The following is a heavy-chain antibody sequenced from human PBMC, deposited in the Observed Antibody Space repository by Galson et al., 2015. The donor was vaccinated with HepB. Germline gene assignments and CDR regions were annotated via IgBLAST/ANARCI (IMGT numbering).Heavy chain of an antibody. CDR3: ARVVLAAMGYYYYYMDV. J-gene: IGHJ6*03. V-gene: IGHV1-18*01. Sequence: SVKVSCKASGDTFSGYAISWVRQAPGQGLEWMGWISTYNGNTKYAQKLQGRVTMTTDTSTSTAYMELRSLSSDDTAVYYCARVVLAAMGYYYYYMDVWGKGTTVTVSS. CDR1: GDTFSGYA. D-gene: IGHD2-15*01. CDR2: ISTYNGNT.